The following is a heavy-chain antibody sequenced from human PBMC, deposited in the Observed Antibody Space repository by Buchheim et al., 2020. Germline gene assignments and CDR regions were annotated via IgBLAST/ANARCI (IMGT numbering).Heavy chain of an antibody. CDR2: IYYSGST. D-gene: IGHD3-3*01. J-gene: IGHJ4*02. CDR1: GGSISSGGYY. V-gene: IGHV4-31*03. Sequence: QVQLQESGPGLVKPSQTLSLTCTVSGGSISSGGYYWSWIRQHPGKGLEWIGYIYYSGSTYYNPSLKSRVTISVDTSKNQFSLKLSSVTAADTAVYYCARATGPITIFGVVISPWYYFDYWGQGTL. CDR3: ARATGPITIFGVVISPWYYFDY.